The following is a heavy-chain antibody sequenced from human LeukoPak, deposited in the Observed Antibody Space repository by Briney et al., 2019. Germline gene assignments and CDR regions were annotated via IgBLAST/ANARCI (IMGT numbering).Heavy chain of an antibody. CDR1: GFTVSASY. J-gene: IGHJ5*02. CDR3: AKDTYNWNYGWFDP. D-gene: IGHD1-7*01. Sequence: GGSLRLSCAASGFTVSASYMTWVRQAPGKGLEWVSVIYSGGSTYYADSVKGRFTISRDISKNTLYLQMNSLRAEDTAVYYCAKDTYNWNYGWFDPWGQGTLVTVSS. V-gene: IGHV3-66*01. CDR2: IYSGGST.